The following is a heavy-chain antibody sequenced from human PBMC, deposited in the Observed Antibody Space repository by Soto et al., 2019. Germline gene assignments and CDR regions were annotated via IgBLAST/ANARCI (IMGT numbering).Heavy chain of an antibody. V-gene: IGHV3-23*01. CDR2: ISGVGDTT. J-gene: IGHJ6*03. CDR3: ARNLDFYYFVDV. CDR1: GFTFSHYA. Sequence: EVQLLESGGDFVQAGGALRLSCAVSGFTFSHYAMNWVRQAPGKGLEWVAAISGVGDTTYYAYYGKGRFTISRDNSQSTLFLPMDRLRAGDTALYFCARNLDFYYFVDVWGKGTRGNVSS.